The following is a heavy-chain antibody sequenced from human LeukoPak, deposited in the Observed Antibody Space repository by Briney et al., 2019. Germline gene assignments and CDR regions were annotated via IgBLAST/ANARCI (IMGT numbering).Heavy chain of an antibody. D-gene: IGHD4-17*01. CDR1: GITLSNYG. J-gene: IGHJ5*02. Sequence: GGSLRLSCGVSGITLSNYGMNWVRQAPGKGLEWVSSISGSSSFIYYADSVKGRFTISRDNAKNSLYLQMNSLRAEDTAVYYCARDIRGTTVTTSMGYWFDPWGQGTLVTVSS. CDR2: ISGSSSFI. CDR3: ARDIRGTTVTTSMGYWFDP. V-gene: IGHV3-21*01.